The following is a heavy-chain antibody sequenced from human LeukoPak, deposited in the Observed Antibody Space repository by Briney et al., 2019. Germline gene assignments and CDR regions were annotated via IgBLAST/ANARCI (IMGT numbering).Heavy chain of an antibody. J-gene: IGHJ4*02. CDR3: ARDGGGYYYFDY. D-gene: IGHD3-22*01. CDR1: GFTFSSYA. Sequence: PGGSLRLSCAASGFTFSSYAMSWVRQAQAPGLEWVSAISGSGGGTYYADSVKGRFTVSRDNSKNTMYLQMNSLGAEDTAVFYCARDGGGYYYFDYWGQGTLVTVSS. CDR2: ISGSGGGT. V-gene: IGHV3-23*01.